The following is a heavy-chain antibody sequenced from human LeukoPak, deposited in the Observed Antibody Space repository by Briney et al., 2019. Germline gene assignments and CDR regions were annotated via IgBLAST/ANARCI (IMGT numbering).Heavy chain of an antibody. CDR3: ANCPSGSGYGYLDL. CDR2: ISYDGSNK. J-gene: IGHJ4*02. D-gene: IGHD5-12*01. CDR1: GFTASSYA. V-gene: IGHV3-30-3*01. Sequence: GGSLRLSCAASGFTASSYAMHWARQAPGKGLEWVALISYDGSNKYYAGSVKGRFTITRDNFENTLYLEMNSLRVEDTAVYYCANCPSGSGYGYLDLWGQGALVTVSS.